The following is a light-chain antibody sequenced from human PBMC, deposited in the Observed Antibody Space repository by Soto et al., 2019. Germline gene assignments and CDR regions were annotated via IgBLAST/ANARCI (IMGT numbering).Light chain of an antibody. CDR3: ISHSSSSTLVV. CDR1: SSDVGGYNY. V-gene: IGLV2-14*03. J-gene: IGLJ2*01. Sequence: QSALSQPASMSGSPGQSITISCTGTSSDVGGYNYVSWYRQYPGKAPKLIIYDVNNRPSEVSNRFSGSKSGNTASLTISGLQAEDEAYYYCISHSSSSTLVVFGGGTKLTVL. CDR2: DVN.